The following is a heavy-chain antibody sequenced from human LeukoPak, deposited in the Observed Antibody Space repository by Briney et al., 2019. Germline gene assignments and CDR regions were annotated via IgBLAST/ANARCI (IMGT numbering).Heavy chain of an antibody. Sequence: SQTLSLTCTVSGGSISSGGYYSSWIRQHPGKGLEWIGYIYYSGSTYYNPSLKSRVTISVDTSKNQFSLKLSSVTAADTAVYYCARVRSYGFGPFDYWGQGTLVTVSS. CDR2: IYYSGST. CDR1: GGSISSGGYY. J-gene: IGHJ4*02. D-gene: IGHD5-18*01. V-gene: IGHV4-31*03. CDR3: ARVRSYGFGPFDY.